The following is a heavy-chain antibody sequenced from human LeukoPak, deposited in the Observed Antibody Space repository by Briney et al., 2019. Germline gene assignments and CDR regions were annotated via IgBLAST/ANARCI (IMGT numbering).Heavy chain of an antibody. Sequence: SVKVSCKASGGTFSSYTISWVRQAPGQGLEWMGRIIPILGIANYAQKFQGRVTITADKSTSTAYMELSSLRSEDTAVYYCARDKDGGKKYYYYCMDVWGKGTTVTVSS. CDR2: IIPILGIA. J-gene: IGHJ6*03. CDR1: GGTFSSYT. D-gene: IGHD4-23*01. V-gene: IGHV1-69*04. CDR3: ARDKDGGKKYYYYCMDV.